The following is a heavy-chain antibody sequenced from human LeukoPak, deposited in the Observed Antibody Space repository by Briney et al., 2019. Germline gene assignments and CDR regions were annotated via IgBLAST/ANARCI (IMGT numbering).Heavy chain of an antibody. CDR2: IRNKTNSYTT. CDR1: GFTFSDHY. V-gene: IGHV3-72*01. CDR3: AREWDSGSYYLGYFDY. J-gene: IGHJ4*02. Sequence: GGSLRLSCAASGFTFSDHYMDSVRQAPGNRLECVGRIRNKTNSYTTEYAASVKGRFTISSDDSKNSLYLQMNCLKCEDTAVYYCAREWDSGSYYLGYFDYWGQGTLVTVSS. D-gene: IGHD1-26*01.